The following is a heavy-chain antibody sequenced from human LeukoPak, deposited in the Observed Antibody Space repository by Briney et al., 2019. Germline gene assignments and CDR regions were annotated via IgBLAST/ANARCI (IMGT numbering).Heavy chain of an antibody. Sequence: PSETLSLTCTVCGYSISSGYYWGWIRQPPGKGLEWIGSIYHSGSTYYNPSLKSRVTISVDTSKNQFSLKLSSVTAEDTAVYYCARDGCTGSGWQYYFDYWGQGTLVTVSS. J-gene: IGHJ4*02. CDR2: IYHSGST. D-gene: IGHD6-19*01. CDR3: ARDGCTGSGWQYYFDY. V-gene: IGHV4-38-2*02. CDR1: GYSISSGYY.